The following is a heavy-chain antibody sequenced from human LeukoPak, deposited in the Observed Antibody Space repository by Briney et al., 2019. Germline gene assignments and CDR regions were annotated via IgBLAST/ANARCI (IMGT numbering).Heavy chain of an antibody. J-gene: IGHJ3*02. V-gene: IGHV1-18*01. D-gene: IGHD2-15*01. CDR1: GHTFTNYG. CDR2: ISGYNGNT. Sequence: ASVKVSCMASGHTFTNYGISWVRQAPGQGLEWMGWISGYNGNTNYAQTFQGRVTMTTDTSTNTVYMELRSLRSDDTAVYYCARENRYCNGGSCYSVASDDAFDIWGRGTMVTVSS. CDR3: ARENRYCNGGSCYSVASDDAFDI.